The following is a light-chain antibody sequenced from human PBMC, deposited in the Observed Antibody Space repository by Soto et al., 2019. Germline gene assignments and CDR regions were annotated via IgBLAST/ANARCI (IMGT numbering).Light chain of an antibody. CDR2: DAT. CDR1: QSISSY. Sequence: DIQMTQSPSSLSASVGDRVTITCRASQSISSYLNWYQQKPGKAPKLLIYDATSLQTGVPSGFSGSGSGTDFILTISSLQPEDFATYYCQQSYSTPWTFGQGTKVDIK. J-gene: IGKJ1*01. CDR3: QQSYSTPWT. V-gene: IGKV1-39*01.